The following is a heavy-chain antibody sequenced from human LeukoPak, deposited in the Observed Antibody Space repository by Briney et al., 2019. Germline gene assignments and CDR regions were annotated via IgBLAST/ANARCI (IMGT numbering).Heavy chain of an antibody. J-gene: IGHJ4*02. CDR2: INHSGST. CDR3: ARGLTSMPPGGY. D-gene: IGHD2/OR15-2a*01. V-gene: IGHV4-34*01. Sequence: GSLRLSCAASGFTVANDRMSWIRQPPGKGLEWIGEINHSGSTNYNPSLKSRVTILVDTSKNQFSLKLSPVTAADTAVYYCARGLTSMPPGGYWGQGTLVTVSS. CDR1: GFTVANDR.